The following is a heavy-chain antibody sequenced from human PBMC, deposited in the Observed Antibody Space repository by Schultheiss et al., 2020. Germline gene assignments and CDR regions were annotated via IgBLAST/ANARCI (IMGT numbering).Heavy chain of an antibody. CDR2: ISYGGDAT. CDR1: GFTFSGYA. CDR3: AKGADYWDFDV. V-gene: IGHV3-23*01. Sequence: GGSLRLSCAASGFTFSGYAMSWVRQAPGEGLEWVSTISYGGDATHYVDSVKARFTISRDNSKSTLYLQMDTLRPEDTAVYYCAKGADYWDFDVWGRGTLVTVSS. J-gene: IGHJ2*01.